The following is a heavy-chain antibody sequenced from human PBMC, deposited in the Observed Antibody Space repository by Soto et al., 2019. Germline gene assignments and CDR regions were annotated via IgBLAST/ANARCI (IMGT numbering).Heavy chain of an antibody. CDR3: SSDTFGSVDYGVATTYSTFLDP. V-gene: IGHV4-31*03. D-gene: IGHD3-16*01. CDR2: IHNSGST. J-gene: IGHJ5*02. Sequence: LSLTCIVSGDSISSGGYYWSWIRQRPGMALEWIGHIHNSGSTYYNPSLKSRVSISIDPSNSHFSLRLSSVPAADTAVYYCSSDTFGSVDYGVATTYSTFLDPWGQGTLVTVSS. CDR1: GDSISSGGYY.